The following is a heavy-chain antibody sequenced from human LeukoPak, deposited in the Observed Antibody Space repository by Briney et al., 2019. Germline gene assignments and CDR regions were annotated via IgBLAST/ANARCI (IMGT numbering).Heavy chain of an antibody. V-gene: IGHV1-46*01. CDR1: GYTFTSYY. CDR2: INPSGGST. Sequence: ASVKVSCKASGYTFTSYYMHWVRQAPGQGLEWMGIINPSGGSTSYAQKFQGRVTMTRDTSTSTVYMELNSLRAEDTAVYYCAKSRDYYYGSGGDYFAYWGQETLVTVSS. CDR3: AKSRDYYYGSGGDYFAY. J-gene: IGHJ4*02. D-gene: IGHD3-10*01.